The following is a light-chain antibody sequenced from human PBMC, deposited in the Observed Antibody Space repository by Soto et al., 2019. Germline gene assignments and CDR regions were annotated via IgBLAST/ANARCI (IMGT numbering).Light chain of an antibody. Sequence: QSALTQPASVSGSPGQSITISCTGTSSDVGGYNYVSWYQQHPGKAPKLMIYDVSNRPSGVSNRFSGSKSGNTASLTISGLQAEDEADYYCSSYTSGSTLGNFFGTGTKVTVL. J-gene: IGLJ1*01. CDR2: DVS. CDR1: SSDVGGYNY. V-gene: IGLV2-14*01. CDR3: SSYTSGSTLGNF.